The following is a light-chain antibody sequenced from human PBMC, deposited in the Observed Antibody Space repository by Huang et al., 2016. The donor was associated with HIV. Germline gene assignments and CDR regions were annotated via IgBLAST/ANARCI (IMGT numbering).Light chain of an antibody. CDR2: DPS. J-gene: IGKJ5*01. Sequence: ETVLTQSPATLSLSPGERATLSCRASQSVNSYLAWYQQKPGQTPRLLIYDPSNRATGIPARFSGSGSGTDFTLTISSLEPEDFAVYYCQQRKYWPPITFGQGTRLEIK. V-gene: IGKV3-11*01. CDR1: QSVNSY. CDR3: QQRKYWPPIT.